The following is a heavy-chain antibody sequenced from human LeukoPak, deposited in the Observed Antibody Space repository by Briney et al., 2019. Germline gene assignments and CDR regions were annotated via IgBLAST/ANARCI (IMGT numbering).Heavy chain of an antibody. J-gene: IGHJ3*02. CDR1: GYRFTSYW. CDR2: IYPGDSDT. D-gene: IGHD1-26*01. V-gene: IGHV5-51*01. CDR3: ARSGGNYYSI. Sequence: GESLKISCQGSGYRFTSYWIGWVRQMPGKGLEWMGIIYPGDSDTVYSPSFQGQVTISADKSTSTANLQWSSLKASDTAMYYCARSGGNYYSIWGQGTMVTVSS.